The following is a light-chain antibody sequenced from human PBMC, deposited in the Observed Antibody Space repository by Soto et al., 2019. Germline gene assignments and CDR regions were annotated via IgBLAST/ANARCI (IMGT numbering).Light chain of an antibody. V-gene: IGKV3-20*01. CDR3: QHFGSSPPGYT. CDR1: QSVISSY. Sequence: IVLTQSPGTLSLSPGERATLSCRASQSVISSYLAWYQQKPGQSPRLLIYGASSRATGIPDRFSGSGSGTDFTLNISGLEPEDFAVYDCQHFGSSPPGYTCGQGTKLEIK. CDR2: GAS. J-gene: IGKJ2*01.